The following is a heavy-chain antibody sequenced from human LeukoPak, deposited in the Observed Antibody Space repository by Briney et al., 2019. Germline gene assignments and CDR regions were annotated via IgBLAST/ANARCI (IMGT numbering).Heavy chain of an antibody. D-gene: IGHD5-18*01. Sequence: GGSLRLSCSASGFTFSGYAMNWVRQAPGKGLEWVAVISYDGSNKYYADSVKGRFTISRDNSKNTLYLQMNSLRAEDTAVYYCARGRYSYGQLDYWGQGTLVTVSS. V-gene: IGHV3-30-3*01. CDR2: ISYDGSNK. CDR3: ARGRYSYGQLDY. J-gene: IGHJ4*02. CDR1: GFTFSGYA.